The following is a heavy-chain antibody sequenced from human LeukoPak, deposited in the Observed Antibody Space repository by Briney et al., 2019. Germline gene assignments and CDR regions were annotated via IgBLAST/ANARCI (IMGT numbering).Heavy chain of an antibody. CDR3: AKDTSARRGSLNG. Sequence: TGGSLRLSCTASGFTFSSYAMSWVRQAPGKGLEWVSAITDSGGSTSYADSVRGRFTISRDNSKNTLYLQMNSPRAEDTAVYYCAKDTSARRGSLNGWGQGTLVTVSS. D-gene: IGHD3-16*02. CDR1: GFTFSSYA. CDR2: ITDSGGST. J-gene: IGHJ4*02. V-gene: IGHV3-23*01.